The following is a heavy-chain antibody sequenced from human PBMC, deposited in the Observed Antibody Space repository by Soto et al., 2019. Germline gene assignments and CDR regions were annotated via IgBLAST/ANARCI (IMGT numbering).Heavy chain of an antibody. V-gene: IGHV1-69*01. Sequence: QVQLVQSGAEVKKPGSSVKVSCKASGGTFSSYAISWVRQATGQGLEWMGGIIPIFGTANYAQKFQGRVTITADESTSTAYMELSSLRSEDTAVYYCARALGYCSGGSCRGRWGYWGQGTLVTVSS. D-gene: IGHD2-15*01. CDR3: ARALGYCSGGSCRGRWGY. CDR1: GGTFSSYA. CDR2: IIPIFGTA. J-gene: IGHJ4*02.